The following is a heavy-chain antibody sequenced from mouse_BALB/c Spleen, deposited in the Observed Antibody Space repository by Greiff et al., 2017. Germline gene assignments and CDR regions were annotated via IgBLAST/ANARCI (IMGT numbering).Heavy chain of an antibody. CDR1: GYTFTSYW. J-gene: IGHJ4*01. CDR2: INPSTGYT. V-gene: IGHV1-7*01. CDR3: ARGNGNYDYYAMDY. Sequence: VQLQQSGAELAKPGASVKMSCKASGYTFTSYWMHWVKQRPGQGLEWIGYINPSTGYTEYNQKFKDKATLTADKSSSTAYMQLSSLTSEDSAVYYCARGNGNYDYYAMDYWGQGTSVTVSS. D-gene: IGHD2-1*01.